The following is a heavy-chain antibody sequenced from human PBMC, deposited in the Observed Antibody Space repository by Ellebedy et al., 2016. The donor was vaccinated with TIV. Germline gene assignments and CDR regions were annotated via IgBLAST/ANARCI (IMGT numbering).Heavy chain of an antibody. J-gene: IGHJ4*02. V-gene: IGHV1-46*01. D-gene: IGHD3-10*01. CDR3: ARADEGDPLDY. CDR2: IDPRGGRI. CDR1: GYSFGSYY. Sequence: AASVKVSCKASGYSFGSYYLHWVRPAPGQGLEWMGIIDPRGGRIDYAQKFKDRVIMSRDKSTNTVYMELSSLRSEDTAIYYCARADEGDPLDYWGQGTLVTVSS.